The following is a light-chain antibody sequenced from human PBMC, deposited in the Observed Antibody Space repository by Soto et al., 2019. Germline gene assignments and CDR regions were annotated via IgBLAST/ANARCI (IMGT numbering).Light chain of an antibody. CDR2: AAA. CDR1: QGIGND. CDR3: LQDHNYPLT. V-gene: IGKV1-6*02. J-gene: IGKJ4*01. Sequence: AIQMAQSPSSLSASVGDRVTITCRASQGIGNDVGWFQQKPWKAPMRLIYAAATLQGGDPSRFSVSRSGTDFTFTISSLQTEACATYYCLQDHNYPLTFGGGTKVEIK.